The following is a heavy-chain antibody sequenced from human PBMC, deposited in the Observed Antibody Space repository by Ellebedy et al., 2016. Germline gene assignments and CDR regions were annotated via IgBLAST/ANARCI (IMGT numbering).Heavy chain of an antibody. CDR1: GYTFTSYG. CDR3: ARVHIGRNGMDV. J-gene: IGHJ6*02. D-gene: IGHD5-12*01. V-gene: IGHV1-18*01. Sequence: ASVKVSXXASGYTFTSYGISWVRQAPGQGLEWMGWISAYNGNTNYAQKLQGRVTMTTDTSTSTAYMELRSLRSDDTAVYYCARVHIGRNGMDVWGQGTTVTVSS. CDR2: ISAYNGNT.